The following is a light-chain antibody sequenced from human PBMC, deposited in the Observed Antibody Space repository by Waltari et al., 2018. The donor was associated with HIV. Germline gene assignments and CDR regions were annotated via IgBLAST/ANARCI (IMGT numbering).Light chain of an antibody. CDR2: DSP. J-gene: IGLJ2*01. V-gene: IGLV3-21*02. CDR3: QVWDINTDHVL. CDR1: KISSQS. Sequence: SYLLTQPHSVSVAPGQTARIACGGTKISSQSVHWHQQKPGQAPVLGIYDSPQRPSRIPERFSGSNSGNTATLTISRGEAGDEDDYYCQVWDINTDHVLFGGGTKLTVL.